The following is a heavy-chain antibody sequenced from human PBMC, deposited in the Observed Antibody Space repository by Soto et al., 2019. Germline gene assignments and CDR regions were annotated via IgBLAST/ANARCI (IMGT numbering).Heavy chain of an antibody. CDR2: IYYSGST. CDR3: ARGENLTGSFAY. V-gene: IGHV4-31*03. J-gene: IGHJ4*02. Sequence: QVQLQESGPGLVKPSQALSLTCTVSGGSISSGGYYWSWIRQHPGKGLEWIGYIYYSGSTYYNPSLKSRFTISLDTSKNQFSLKLSSVTAADTAVYYCARGENLTGSFAYWGQGTLVTVSS. CDR1: GGSISSGGYY. D-gene: IGHD7-27*01.